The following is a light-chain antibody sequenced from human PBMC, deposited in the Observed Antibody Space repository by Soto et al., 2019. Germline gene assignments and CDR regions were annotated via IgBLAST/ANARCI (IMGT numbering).Light chain of an antibody. V-gene: IGLV2-11*01. CDR3: CSYARSYTEV. CDR1: SSYVGGYNY. CDR2: DVS. Sequence: SALTQPRSVSGSPGQSVTISCTGTSSYVGGYNYVSWYQQHPGKAPKLMIYDVSQRPSGVPDRFSGSKSGNTASLTISGLQSEDEADYYCCSYARSYTEVFGTGTKVTVL. J-gene: IGLJ1*01.